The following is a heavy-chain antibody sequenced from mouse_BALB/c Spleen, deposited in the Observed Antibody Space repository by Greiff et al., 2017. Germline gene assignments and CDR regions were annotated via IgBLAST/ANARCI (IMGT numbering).Heavy chain of an antibody. CDR1: GYSITSDYA. V-gene: IGHV3-2*02. D-gene: IGHD1-2*01. CDR3: ARSWTTAFDY. J-gene: IGHJ2*01. CDR2: ISYSGST. Sequence: EVKLQESGPGLVKPSQSLSLTCTVTGYSITSDYAWNWIRQFPGNKLEWMGYISYSGSTSYNPSLKSRISITRDTSKNQFFLQLNSVTTEDTATYYCARSWTTAFDYWGQGTTLTVSS.